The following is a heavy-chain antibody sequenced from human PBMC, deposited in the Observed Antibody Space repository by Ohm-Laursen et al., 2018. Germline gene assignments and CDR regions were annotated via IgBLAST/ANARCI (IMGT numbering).Heavy chain of an antibody. V-gene: IGHV4-34*01. J-gene: IGHJ5*02. D-gene: IGHD3-3*01. CDR1: GGSFSGYY. CDR2: INHSGST. Sequence: SDTLSLTCAVYGGSFSGYYWSWIRQPPGKGLEWIGEINHSGSTNYNPSLKSRVTISVDTSKNQFSLKLSSVTAADTAVYYCARETSFWSGYYTGIRWFDPWGQGTLVTVSS. CDR3: ARETSFWSGYYTGIRWFDP.